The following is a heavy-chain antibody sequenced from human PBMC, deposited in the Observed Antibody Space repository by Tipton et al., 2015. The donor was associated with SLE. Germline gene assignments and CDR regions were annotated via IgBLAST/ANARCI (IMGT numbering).Heavy chain of an antibody. CDR2: IYHSGST. J-gene: IGHJ4*02. Sequence: RSLRLSCAVYGGSFSGYYWSWIRQHPGKGLEWIGHIYHSGSTFYSPSLRSRVTISVDTSKNQFSLRLISVTAADTAVYYCAREKSGHGYFDSWGQGSLVTVSS. V-gene: IGHV4-34*09. CDR3: AREKSGHGYFDS. D-gene: IGHD5-12*01. CDR1: GGSFSGYY.